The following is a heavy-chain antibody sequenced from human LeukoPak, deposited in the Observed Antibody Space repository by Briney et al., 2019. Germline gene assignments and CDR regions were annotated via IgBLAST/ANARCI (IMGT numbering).Heavy chain of an antibody. D-gene: IGHD6-13*01. CDR2: IWYDGSNK. CDR3: ARGEGRYSSIFDY. CDR1: GLTFSNYA. V-gene: IGHV3-33*08. J-gene: IGHJ4*02. Sequence: GGSLRLSCAASGLTFSNYAMHWVRQAPGKGLEWVAVIWYDGSNKYYADSVKGRFTISRDNSKNTLYLQMNSLRAEDTAVYYCARGEGRYSSIFDYWGQGTLVTVSS.